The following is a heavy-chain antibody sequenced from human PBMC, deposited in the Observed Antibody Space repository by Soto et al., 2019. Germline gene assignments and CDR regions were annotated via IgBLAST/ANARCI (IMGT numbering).Heavy chain of an antibody. J-gene: IGHJ5*02. D-gene: IGHD2-2*02. CDR1: GYTFTDYH. Sequence: QVQLVQSGAEVKKPGASVKVSCKASGYTFTDYHIPWVRQAPGQGLECMGWINANNGGAGSAQQFQGRVTVTRDTAITTGYMELSNLRFVNTAVYYCAREGGSYTMQTSYNWFDPWGQGTLVTVSS. V-gene: IGHV1-2*02. CDR3: AREGGSYTMQTSYNWFDP. CDR2: INANNGGA.